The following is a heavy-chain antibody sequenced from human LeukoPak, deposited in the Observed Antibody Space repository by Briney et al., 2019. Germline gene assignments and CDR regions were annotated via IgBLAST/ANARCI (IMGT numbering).Heavy chain of an antibody. CDR1: GGSISSYY. CDR3: ASADYGGGYMDV. Sequence: SETLPLTCTVSGGSISSYYWSWIRQPPGKGLEWIGYIYYSGSTYYNPSLKSRVTISVDTSKNQFSLKLSSVTAADTAVYYCASADYGGGYMDVWGKGTTVTVSS. CDR2: IYYSGST. J-gene: IGHJ6*03. V-gene: IGHV4-59*12. D-gene: IGHD4-17*01.